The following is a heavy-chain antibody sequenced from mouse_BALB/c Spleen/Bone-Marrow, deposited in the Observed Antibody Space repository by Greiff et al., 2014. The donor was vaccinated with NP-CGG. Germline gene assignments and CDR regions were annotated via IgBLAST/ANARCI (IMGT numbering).Heavy chain of an antibody. CDR3: ARGGISVDY. CDR1: GYVFSTYW. CDR2: IYPGDGDT. J-gene: IGHJ2*01. V-gene: IGHV1-80*01. Sequence: QVTLKVSGAELVRPGSSVKISCESSGYVFSTYWINWVKQRPGQGLEWIGQIYPGDGDTDYNGKFKDKATLTADQSSNTAYMQLSSLTSEDSAVYFCARGGISVDYWGQGTTLTVSS.